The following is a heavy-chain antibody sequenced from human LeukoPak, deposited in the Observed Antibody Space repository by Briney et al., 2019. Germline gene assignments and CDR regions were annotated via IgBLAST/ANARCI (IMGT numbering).Heavy chain of an antibody. CDR3: ARDKRGSGSLIDY. V-gene: IGHV3-74*01. D-gene: IGHD3-10*01. CDR2: INSDGSST. J-gene: IGHJ4*02. CDR1: GFTFSSYW. Sequence: PGGSLCLSCAASGFTFSSYWMHWVRQAPGKGLVWVSRINSDGSSTSYATSVKGRFNISRKNAKNTLYLQMNRLRAEDTAVYYCARDKRGSGSLIDYWGQGTLVTVSS.